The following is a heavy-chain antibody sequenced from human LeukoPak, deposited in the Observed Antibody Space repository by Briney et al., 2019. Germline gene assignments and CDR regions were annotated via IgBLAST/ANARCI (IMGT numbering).Heavy chain of an antibody. Sequence: PGGSLRLSCAASGFTFSSYSMNSVRQAPGKGLEWVSSISSSSSYIYYAGSVKGRFTISRDNAKNSLYLQMNSLRADDTPVYYCARGYPGDYWGQGTLVTVSS. V-gene: IGHV3-21*01. CDR3: ARGYPGDY. J-gene: IGHJ4*02. CDR1: GFTFSSYS. CDR2: ISSSSSYI. D-gene: IGHD2-15*01.